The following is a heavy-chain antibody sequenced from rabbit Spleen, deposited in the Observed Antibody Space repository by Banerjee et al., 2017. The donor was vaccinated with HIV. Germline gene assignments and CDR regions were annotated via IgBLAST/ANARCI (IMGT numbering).Heavy chain of an antibody. CDR3: ARDTGSSFSSYGMDL. Sequence: QSLEESGGDLVKPGASLTLTCTASGVSFSSSSYLCWVRQAPGKGLEWISCIAGSSSAFTYSATWAKGRFTISKASSTTVTLQMTSLTVADTATYFCARDTGSSFSSYGMDLWGPGTLVTVS. V-gene: IGHV1S40*01. J-gene: IGHJ6*01. CDR1: GVSFSSSSY. CDR2: IAGSSSAFT. D-gene: IGHD8-1*01.